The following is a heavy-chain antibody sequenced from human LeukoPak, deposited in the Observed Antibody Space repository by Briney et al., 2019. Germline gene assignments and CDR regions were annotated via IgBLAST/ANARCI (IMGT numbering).Heavy chain of an antibody. Sequence: ATVKVSCKVSGYPFTGYYMHWVPQAPGKGLEWMGQINPNSGGTNYAQKFQGRVTMTRDTSISTAYMELSRLRSDDTAVYYCARCELWFGECPFDYWGQGTLVTVSS. CDR1: GYPFTGYY. CDR3: ARCELWFGECPFDY. D-gene: IGHD3-10*01. V-gene: IGHV1-2*06. CDR2: INPNSGGT. J-gene: IGHJ4*02.